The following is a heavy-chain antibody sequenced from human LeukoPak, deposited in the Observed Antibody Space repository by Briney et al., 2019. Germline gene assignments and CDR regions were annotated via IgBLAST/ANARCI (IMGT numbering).Heavy chain of an antibody. J-gene: IGHJ4*02. CDR2: IKRKTDGGTT. CDR3: TTAVRITGFDS. V-gene: IGHV3-15*01. Sequence: GGSLRLSCATSGFTFSNAWMTWVRQAPGKGLEWVSLIKRKTDGGTTDYAAPVKGRFTVSRNDSVNTLYLQMNSLKTEDTGVYYCTTAVRITGFDSWGQGALVNVSS. D-gene: IGHD3-16*01. CDR1: GFTFSNAW.